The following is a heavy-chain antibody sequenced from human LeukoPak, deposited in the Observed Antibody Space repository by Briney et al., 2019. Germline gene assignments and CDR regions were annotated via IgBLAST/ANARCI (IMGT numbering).Heavy chain of an antibody. J-gene: IGHJ4*02. Sequence: SETLSLTCTVSGGSISSHYWSWIRQPPWPGLEWIGYIYYSGSTNYNPSLKSRVTISVDTSKNRFSLELSSVTAADTAVYYCARHIAVAGYYFDYWGQGTLVTVSS. CDR3: ARHIAVAGYYFDY. D-gene: IGHD6-19*01. CDR2: IYYSGST. V-gene: IGHV4-59*08. CDR1: GGSISSHY.